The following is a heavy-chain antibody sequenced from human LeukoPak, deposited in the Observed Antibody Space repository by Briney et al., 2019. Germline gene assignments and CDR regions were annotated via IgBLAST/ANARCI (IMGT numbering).Heavy chain of an antibody. J-gene: IGHJ4*02. V-gene: IGHV3-23*01. CDR1: GFTFSSYA. Sequence: GGSLRLSCAASGFTFSSYAMSWVRQAPGKGLEWVSAISGSGGSTYYADSVKGRFTISRDNAKNSLYLQMNSLRAEDTAVYYCARDGEQQPFDYWGQGTLVTVSS. CDR3: ARDGEQQPFDY. D-gene: IGHD6-13*01. CDR2: ISGSGGST.